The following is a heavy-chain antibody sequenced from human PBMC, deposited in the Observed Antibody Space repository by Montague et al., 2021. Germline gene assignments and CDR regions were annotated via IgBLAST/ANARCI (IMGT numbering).Heavy chain of an antibody. CDR2: IFHSGSA. D-gene: IGHD6-13*01. CDR1: GDFISSYTW. J-gene: IGHJ4*02. CDR3: ARHGDDEWQQMAF. Sequence: SETLSLTCAVSGDFISSYTWCSWVRPPPGKGLEWIGEIFHSGSANYNPSLRSRITISVDKSKNEFSLHLNSVTPADTAVYYCARHGDDEWQQMAFWGQGTLVVVSS. V-gene: IGHV4-4*02.